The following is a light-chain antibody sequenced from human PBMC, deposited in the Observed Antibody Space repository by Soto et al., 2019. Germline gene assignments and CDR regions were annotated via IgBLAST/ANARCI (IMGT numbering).Light chain of an antibody. J-gene: IGLJ2*01. V-gene: IGLV1-44*01. CDR1: SSNIGSNT. CDR3: AAWDDSLNGVV. Sequence: QSVLTQPPSASGTPGQRVTISCSGSSSNIGSNTVNWYQQLPGTAPKLLIYSNNQRPSGVPDRFSGSKSGTSASLAISGLQSEDAADYYCAAWDDSLNGVVFSGGTKLTVL. CDR2: SNN.